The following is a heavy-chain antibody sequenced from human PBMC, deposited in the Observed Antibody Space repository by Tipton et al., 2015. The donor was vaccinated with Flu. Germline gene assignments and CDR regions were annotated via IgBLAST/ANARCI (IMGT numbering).Heavy chain of an antibody. CDR3: ARAYGDYPIGFDP. CDR2: IYPNDFDT. CDR1: GYTFITHW. J-gene: IGHJ5*02. Sequence: QLVQSGAEVKKPGESLKISCKASGYTFITHWIGWVRQMPGKGLEWVGIIYPNDFDTRYSPSFEGQVTISADKSTNTAFLQWSSLKASDTAMYYCARAYGDYPIGFDPLGQGALVTVSS. D-gene: IGHD4-17*01. V-gene: IGHV5-51*01.